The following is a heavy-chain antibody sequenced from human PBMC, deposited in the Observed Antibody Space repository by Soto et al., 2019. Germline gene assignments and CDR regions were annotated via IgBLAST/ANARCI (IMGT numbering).Heavy chain of an antibody. Sequence: GASVKVSXKASGYTFTSYGISWVRQAPGQGLEWMGWISAYNGNTNYAQKLQGRVTMTTDTSTSTAYMELRSLRSDDTAVYYCVRLYCSSTSCYPFDPWGQGILVTVSS. V-gene: IGHV1-18*01. J-gene: IGHJ5*02. D-gene: IGHD2-2*01. CDR1: GYTFTSYG. CDR2: ISAYNGNT. CDR3: VRLYCSSTSCYPFDP.